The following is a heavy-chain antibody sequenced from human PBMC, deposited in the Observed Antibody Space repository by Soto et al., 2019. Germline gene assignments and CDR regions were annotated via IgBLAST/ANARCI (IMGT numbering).Heavy chain of an antibody. CDR1: GGSISSGGYY. D-gene: IGHD3-22*01. J-gene: IGHJ5*02. CDR2: IYYSGST. CDR3: ARTLAVSGYYSYWLDP. Sequence: SETLSLTCTVSGGSISSGGYYWSWIRQHPGKGLEWIGYIYYSGSTYYNPSLKSRVTISVDTSKNQFSLKLSSVTAADTAVYYCARTLAVSGYYSYWLDPWGQGTMVAVYS. V-gene: IGHV4-31*03.